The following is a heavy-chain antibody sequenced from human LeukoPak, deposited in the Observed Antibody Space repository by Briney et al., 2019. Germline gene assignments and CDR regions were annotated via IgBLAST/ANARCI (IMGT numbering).Heavy chain of an antibody. CDR1: GFTVSTNY. D-gene: IGHD3-22*01. V-gene: IGHV3-53*04. CDR2: IYSGGST. CDR3: ARDDYYDSSGYYPDYFDY. J-gene: IGHJ4*02. Sequence: GGSLRLSCAASGFTVSTNYMSWVRQAPGKGLEWVSVIYSGGSTYYADSVKGRFTISRHNSENTLYLQMNSLRAEDTAVYYCARDDYYDSSGYYPDYFDYWGQGTLVTVSS.